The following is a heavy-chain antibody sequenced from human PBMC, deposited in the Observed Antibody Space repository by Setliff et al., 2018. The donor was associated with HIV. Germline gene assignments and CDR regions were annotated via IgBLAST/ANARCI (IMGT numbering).Heavy chain of an antibody. CDR3: ARGAGYDYVWGSHPYFYNAMDV. J-gene: IGHJ6*02. CDR2: INAGNGNT. CDR1: GYTFTSYV. D-gene: IGHD3-16*02. V-gene: IGHV1-3*01. Sequence: ASVKVSCKASGYTFTSYVMHWVRQAPEQRLEWMGWINAGNGNTKYSQRFQGRVTIIRDTSASTAYMELSSLTTEDTAVYYCARGAGYDYVWGSHPYFYNAMDVWGQGTTVTVSS.